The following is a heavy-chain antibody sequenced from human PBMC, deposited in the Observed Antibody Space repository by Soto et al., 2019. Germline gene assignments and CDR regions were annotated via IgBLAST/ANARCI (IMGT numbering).Heavy chain of an antibody. D-gene: IGHD5-12*01. CDR2: INHSGST. CDR1: GGSFSGYY. V-gene: IGHV4-34*01. CDR3: ARGGTLMATRPFDY. Sequence: QVQLQQWGAGLLKPSETLSLTCAVYGGSFSGYYWSWIRQPPGKGLEWIGEINHSGSTNYNSSLKSRVTISVDTSKNQFSLKLSSVTAADTAVYYWARGGTLMATRPFDYWGQGTLVTVSS. J-gene: IGHJ4*02.